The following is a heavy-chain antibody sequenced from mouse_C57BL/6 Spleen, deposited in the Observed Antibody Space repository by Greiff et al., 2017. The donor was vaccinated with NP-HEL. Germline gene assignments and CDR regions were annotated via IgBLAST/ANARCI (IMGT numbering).Heavy chain of an antibody. Sequence: EVQLQQSGPELVKPGASVKISCKASGYTFTDYYMNWVKQSHGKSLEWIGDINPNNGGTSYNQKFKGKATLTVDKSSSTAYMELRSLTSEDSAVYYCARNYYYGSLGGMDYWGQGTSVTVSS. CDR3: ARNYYYGSLGGMDY. J-gene: IGHJ4*01. CDR2: INPNNGGT. CDR1: GYTFTDYY. D-gene: IGHD1-1*01. V-gene: IGHV1-26*01.